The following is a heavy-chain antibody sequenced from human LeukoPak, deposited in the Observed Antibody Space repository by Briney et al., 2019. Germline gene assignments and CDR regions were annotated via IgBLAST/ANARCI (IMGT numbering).Heavy chain of an antibody. CDR3: ARDSGYYGSGSYRRIYYFDY. CDR2: IIPIFGTA. J-gene: IGHJ4*02. Sequence: ASVKVSCKASGGTFSSYAISWVRQAPGQGLEWMGGIIPIFGTANYAQKFQGRVTITTDESTSTAYMELSSLRSEDTAVYCCARDSGYYGSGSYRRIYYFDYWGQGTLVTVSS. D-gene: IGHD3-10*01. V-gene: IGHV1-69*05. CDR1: GGTFSSYA.